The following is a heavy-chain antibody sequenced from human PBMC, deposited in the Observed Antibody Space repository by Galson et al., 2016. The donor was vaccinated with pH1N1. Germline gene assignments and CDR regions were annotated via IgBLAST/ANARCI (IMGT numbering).Heavy chain of an antibody. CDR1: GFTFSTFA. CDR3: AKGGRPQTPNDAFDV. Sequence: SLRLSCAASGFTFSTFAMIWVRQAPGKGLEWVSVISGNGGSPFYADSVKGRFTISRDNSKNTLFLQMNSLRVEDTALYYCAKGGRPQTPNDAFDVWGQGSMVTVSS. CDR2: ISGNGGSP. D-gene: IGHD3-16*01. J-gene: IGHJ3*01. V-gene: IGHV3-23*01.